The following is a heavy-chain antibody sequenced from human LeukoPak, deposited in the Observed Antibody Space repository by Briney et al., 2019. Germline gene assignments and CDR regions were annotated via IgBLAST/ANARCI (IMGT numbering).Heavy chain of an antibody. CDR1: GITVTYAW. J-gene: IGHJ4*02. D-gene: IGHD1-26*01. CDR2: IKSKTDGGTT. CDR3: TTAWVGY. V-gene: IGHV3-15*01. Sequence: GGSLRLSCAASGITVTYAWMNWVRQVPGKGLEWVGRIKSKTDGGTTDYAAHVKGRFTISRDDSNNTLYLQMNSLKTEDTAVYYCTTAWVGYWGQGTLVTVSS.